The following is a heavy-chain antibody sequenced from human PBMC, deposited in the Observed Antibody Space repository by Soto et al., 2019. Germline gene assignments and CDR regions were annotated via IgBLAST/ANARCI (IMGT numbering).Heavy chain of an antibody. D-gene: IGHD3-3*01. Sequence: PGGSLRLSCAASGFTFSGYELTWVRQAPWKGLEWVSYISGSGTTIYYADSVKGRFTISRDNAKRSLYLQMNSLRAEDTAVYYCARDFIVFGGIARALMTFRAQGPAVPVSS. J-gene: IGHJ6*02. V-gene: IGHV3-48*03. CDR2: ISGSGTTI. CDR1: GFTFSGYE. CDR3: ARDFIVFGGIARALMTF.